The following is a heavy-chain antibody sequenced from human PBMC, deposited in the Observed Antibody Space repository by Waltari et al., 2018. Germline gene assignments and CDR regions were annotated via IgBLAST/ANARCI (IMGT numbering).Heavy chain of an antibody. CDR3: AREYYDILTGYYNAFDI. CDR1: GGTFSSYA. V-gene: IGHV1-69*05. CDR2: IIPIFGTA. Sequence: QVQLVQSGAEVKKPGSSVKVSCKASGGTFSSYAISWVRQAPGQGLEWMGGIIPIFGTANYAQKFQGRVTITTDESTSTAYMELSSLRSEDTAVYYCAREYYDILTGYYNAFDIWGQGTMVTVSS. J-gene: IGHJ3*02. D-gene: IGHD3-9*01.